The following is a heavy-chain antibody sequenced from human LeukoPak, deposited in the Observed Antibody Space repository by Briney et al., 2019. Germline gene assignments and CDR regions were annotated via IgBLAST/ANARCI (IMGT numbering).Heavy chain of an antibody. CDR1: GGTFSSHA. Sequence: SVKVSCKASGGTFSSHAISWVRQAPGQGLEWMGRIIPILGIANYAQKFQGRVTITADKSTSTAYMELSSLRSEDTAVYYCARERGYYDSSGYYPKNWGQGTLVTVSS. J-gene: IGHJ4*02. CDR3: ARERGYYDSSGYYPKN. V-gene: IGHV1-69*04. D-gene: IGHD3-22*01. CDR2: IIPILGIA.